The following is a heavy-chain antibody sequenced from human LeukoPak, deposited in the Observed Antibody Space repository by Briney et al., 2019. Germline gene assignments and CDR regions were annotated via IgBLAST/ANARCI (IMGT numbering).Heavy chain of an antibody. CDR3: ARDSTASSPWYFDL. V-gene: IGHV4-4*07. Sequence: SETLSLTCTVSGGSISSYYWSWIRQPAGKGLEWIGRMYITGNTNYNPSLKSRVTMSLDTSKNHFSLKLSSVTAADTAVYYCARDSTASSPWYFDLWGRGTLVTVSS. CDR2: MYITGNT. J-gene: IGHJ2*01. CDR1: GGSISSYY. D-gene: IGHD2-21*02.